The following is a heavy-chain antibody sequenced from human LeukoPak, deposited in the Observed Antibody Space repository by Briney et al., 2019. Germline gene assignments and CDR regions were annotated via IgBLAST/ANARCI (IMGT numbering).Heavy chain of an antibody. J-gene: IGHJ4*02. Sequence: PETLSLTCTVSGGSISIYYWSWIRQPAGKGLEWIGRIYTSGSTNYNPSLKSRVTMSVDTSKNQFSLKLSSVTAADTAVYYCARVGNHYDSSGYYYFDYWGQGTLVTVSS. V-gene: IGHV4-4*07. CDR2: IYTSGST. CDR3: ARVGNHYDSSGYYYFDY. CDR1: GGSISIYY. D-gene: IGHD3-22*01.